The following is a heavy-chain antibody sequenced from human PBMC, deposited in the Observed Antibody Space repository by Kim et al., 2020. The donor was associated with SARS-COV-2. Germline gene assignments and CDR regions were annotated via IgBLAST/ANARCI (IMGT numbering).Heavy chain of an antibody. V-gene: IGHV3-66*04. CDR2: SST. J-gene: IGHJ4*02. CDR3: AKQLNGLGHY. Sequence: SSTYYVDSVKGRFTHSRDKSNNTVYIQMNSLRAEDTAVYYCAKQLNGLGHYWGQGTLVTVSS. D-gene: IGHD2-8*01.